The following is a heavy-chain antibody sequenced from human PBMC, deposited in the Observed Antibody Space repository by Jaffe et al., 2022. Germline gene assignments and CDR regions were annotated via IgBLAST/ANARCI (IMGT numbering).Heavy chain of an antibody. CDR2: ISTYNGHA. CDR1: GYSFTTYA. V-gene: IGHV1-18*01. D-gene: IGHD3-3*01. Sequence: QAQLVQSGIEVKKPGASVKVSCEASGYSFTTYAIVWVRQAPGQGLEWMGWISTYNGHANYAERLQDRVTLTTDTSTHTAYMELTNLTFDDTAVYFCARAPEWSSYYYMDVWGNGTTVSVSS. CDR3: ARAPEWSSYYYMDV. J-gene: IGHJ6*03.